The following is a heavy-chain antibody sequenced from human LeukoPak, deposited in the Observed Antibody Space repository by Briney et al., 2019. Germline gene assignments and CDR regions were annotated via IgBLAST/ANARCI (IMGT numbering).Heavy chain of an antibody. Sequence: PGGSLRLSCAASGFNFRSFSINGVGQAPGKGLEWVSSIDSRSIYIYYTVSVKGRFTISRDNAKNSLYLQMKSVRAEDTAVYYCAREVTGWFDPWGQGTLVTVSS. CDR2: IDSRSIYI. CDR3: AREVTGWFDP. J-gene: IGHJ5*02. V-gene: IGHV3-21*01. CDR1: GFNFRSFS. D-gene: IGHD1-14*01.